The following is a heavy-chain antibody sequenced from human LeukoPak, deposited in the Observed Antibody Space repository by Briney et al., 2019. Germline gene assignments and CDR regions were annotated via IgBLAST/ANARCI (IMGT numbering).Heavy chain of an antibody. CDR2: INHSGSN. V-gene: IGHV4-34*01. CDR3: ARGQKSDY. CDR1: GGSFSGYY. Sequence: SETLSLTCAVYGGSFSGYYWSWIRQPPGKGLEWIGEINHSGSNNYNPSLKSRVTISVDTSKNQFSLKLSSVTAADTAVYYCARGQKSDYWGQGTLVTVSS. J-gene: IGHJ4*02.